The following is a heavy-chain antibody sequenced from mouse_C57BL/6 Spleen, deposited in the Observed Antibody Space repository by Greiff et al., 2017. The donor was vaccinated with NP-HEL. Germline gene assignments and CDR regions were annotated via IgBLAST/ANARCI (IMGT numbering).Heavy chain of an antibody. V-gene: IGHV1-81*01. J-gene: IGHJ2*01. CDR3: AREGNWDVSYFDY. CDR2: IYPRSGNT. CDR1: GYTFTSYG. Sequence: QVQLQQSGAELARPGASVKLSCKASGYTFTSYGISWVKQRTGQGLEWIGEIYPRSGNTYYNEKFKGKATLTADKSSSTAYMELRSLTSEDSAVYFCAREGNWDVSYFDYWGQGTTLTVSS. D-gene: IGHD4-1*01.